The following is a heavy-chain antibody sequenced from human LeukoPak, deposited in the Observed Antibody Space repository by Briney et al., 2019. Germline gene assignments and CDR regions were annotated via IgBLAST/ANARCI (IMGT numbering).Heavy chain of an antibody. Sequence: GGSLRLSCAASGFTFSSYAMSWVRQAPGKGLEWVSAISGSGGSTYYADSVKGRFTISRDNSKDTLYLQMNSLRAEDTAVYYCAKAIESPYYDVWSGYYSLFDYWGQGTLVTVSS. V-gene: IGHV3-23*01. J-gene: IGHJ4*02. CDR3: AKAIESPYYDVWSGYYSLFDY. CDR1: GFTFSSYA. D-gene: IGHD3-3*01. CDR2: ISGSGGST.